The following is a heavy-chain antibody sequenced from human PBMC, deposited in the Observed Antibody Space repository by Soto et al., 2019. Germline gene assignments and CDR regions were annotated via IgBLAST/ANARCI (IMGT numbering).Heavy chain of an antibody. J-gene: IGHJ2*01. CDR1: GGTFSSYA. V-gene: IGHV1-69*06. CDR2: MIPIFGTA. D-gene: IGHD4-17*01. Sequence: QVQLVQSGAEVKKPGSSVKVSCKASGGTFSSYAISWVRQAPGQGLEWMGGMIPIFGTANYAQKFQGRVTIPPDKSTSCAYMELGSLRSEETAVYYCPRDSDYGEYVCAYFDLWGRGTLDTVSS. CDR3: PRDSDYGEYVCAYFDL.